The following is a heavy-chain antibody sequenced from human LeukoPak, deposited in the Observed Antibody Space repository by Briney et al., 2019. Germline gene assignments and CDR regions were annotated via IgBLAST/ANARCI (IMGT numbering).Heavy chain of an antibody. CDR2: IYTSGST. Sequence: PSETLSLTCTVSGGSISSYYWSWIRQPPGKGLEWIGRIYTSGSTNYNPSLKSRVTMSVDTSKNQFSLKLSSVTAADTAVYYCARDSHCTNGVCYNSPFDYWGQGTLVTVSS. D-gene: IGHD2-8*01. CDR1: GGSISSYY. CDR3: ARDSHCTNGVCYNSPFDY. J-gene: IGHJ4*02. V-gene: IGHV4-4*07.